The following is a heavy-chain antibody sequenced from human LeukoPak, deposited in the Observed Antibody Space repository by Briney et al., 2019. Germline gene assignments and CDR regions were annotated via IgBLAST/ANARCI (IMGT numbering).Heavy chain of an antibody. Sequence: GGSLRLSCAASGFTFSTYAMTWVRQAPGKGLEWVSTISGSGGSTYYADSVKGRFTISRDNSKNTLYLQMNSLRAEDTAVYYCAKGEGGGNDYWGQGTLVTVSS. J-gene: IGHJ4*02. CDR3: AKGEGGGNDY. CDR2: ISGSGGST. V-gene: IGHV3-23*01. CDR1: GFTFSTYA. D-gene: IGHD3-16*01.